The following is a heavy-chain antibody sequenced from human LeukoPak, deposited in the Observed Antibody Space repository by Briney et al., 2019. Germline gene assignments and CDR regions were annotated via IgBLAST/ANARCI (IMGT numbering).Heavy chain of an antibody. CDR3: ARLDRSGYEMGGTWFDP. CDR2: IYYTGST. D-gene: IGHD3-22*01. J-gene: IGHJ5*02. V-gene: IGHV4-59*08. Sequence: SETLSLTCTVSGDSIRRSYWSWIRQPPGKGLEWIGYIYYTGSTNSNPSLKSRVTISIDTSKNQFSLKLSSMTAADTAVYYCARLDRSGYEMGGTWFDPWGQGTLVTVSS. CDR1: GDSIRRSY.